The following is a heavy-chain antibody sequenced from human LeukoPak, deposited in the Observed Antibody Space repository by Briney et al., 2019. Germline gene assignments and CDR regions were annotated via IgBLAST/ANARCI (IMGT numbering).Heavy chain of an antibody. D-gene: IGHD2-15*01. CDR1: GGSVSSYY. V-gene: IGHV4-59*02. CDR3: ASLQADRDY. Sequence: PSETLSLTCTVSGGSVSSYYWSWIRQPPGKGPEWIGYIYYSGSANCNPSLKSRVTMSLDASKNQFSLQLTSVTAADTAVYYCASLQADRDYWGQGTLVTVSS. CDR2: IYYSGSA. J-gene: IGHJ4*02.